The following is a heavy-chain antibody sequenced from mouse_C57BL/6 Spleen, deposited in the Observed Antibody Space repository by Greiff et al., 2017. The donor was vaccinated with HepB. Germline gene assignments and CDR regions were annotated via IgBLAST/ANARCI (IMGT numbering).Heavy chain of an antibody. J-gene: IGHJ4*01. V-gene: IGHV5-4*01. Sequence: EVQRVESGGGLVKPGGSLKLSCAASGFTFSSYAMSWVRQTPEKRLEWVATISDGGSYTYYPDNVKGRFTISRDNAKNNLYLQMSHLKSEDTAMYYCASYGNYDYYAMDYWGQGTSVTVSS. CDR2: ISDGGSYT. D-gene: IGHD2-1*01. CDR3: ASYGNYDYYAMDY. CDR1: GFTFSSYA.